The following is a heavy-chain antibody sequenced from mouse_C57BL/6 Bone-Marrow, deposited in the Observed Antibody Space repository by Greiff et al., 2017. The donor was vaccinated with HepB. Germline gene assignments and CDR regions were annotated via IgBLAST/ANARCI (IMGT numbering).Heavy chain of an antibody. CDR1: GYTFTSYW. V-gene: IGHV1-74*01. J-gene: IGHJ3*01. D-gene: IGHD1-3*01. CDR3: GVVCISSWFAY. Sequence: VQLQQSGAELVKPGASVKVSCKASGYTFTSYWMNWVKQRPGQGLEWIGRIHPSDGDTNYNQKFKGKATLTVDKSSSTAYMQLSLLTSEDSAVYYCGVVCISSWFAYWGQGALVTVSA. CDR2: IHPSDGDT.